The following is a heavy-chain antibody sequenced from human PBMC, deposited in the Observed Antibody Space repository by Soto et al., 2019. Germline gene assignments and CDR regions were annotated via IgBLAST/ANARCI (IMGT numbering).Heavy chain of an antibody. CDR2: IDPSDSYT. J-gene: IGHJ3*02. CDR1: GYSFTSYW. D-gene: IGHD3-22*01. Sequence: GESLKISCKGSGYSFTSYWISWVRQMPGKGLEWMGRIDPSDSYTNYSPSFQGHVTISADKSICTAYLQWSSLKASDTAMYYCARLYDSSGYYYVAAFDIWGQGTMVTVSS. V-gene: IGHV5-10-1*01. CDR3: ARLYDSSGYYYVAAFDI.